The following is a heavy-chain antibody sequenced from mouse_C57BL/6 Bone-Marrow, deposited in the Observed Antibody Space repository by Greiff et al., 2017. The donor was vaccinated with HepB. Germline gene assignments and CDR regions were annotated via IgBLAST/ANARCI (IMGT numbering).Heavy chain of an antibody. CDR1: GYTFTSYW. D-gene: IGHD1-1*01. J-gene: IGHJ2*01. CDR2: IHPNSGST. CDR3: ARDYVEYYIDY. Sequence: QVQLQQPGAELVKPGASVKLSCKASGYTFTSYWMHWVKQRPGQGLEWIGMIHPNSGSTNYNEKCKSKATLTVDKSSSTAYMQLSSLTSEDSAVYDGARDYVEYYIDYWGQGTTLTVSS. V-gene: IGHV1-64*01.